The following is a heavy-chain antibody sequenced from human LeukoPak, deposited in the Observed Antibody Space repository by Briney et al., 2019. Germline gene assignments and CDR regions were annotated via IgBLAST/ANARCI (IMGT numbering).Heavy chain of an antibody. Sequence: SETLSLTCTASGVSISSSYLSWIRQPAGKGLEWIWHIYTSGNTSYIPSLKSRFTMSVDTSKNQFSLKLSSVTAADTAVYYCARLGITMVRGLTSDWFDPWGQGTLVTVSS. D-gene: IGHD3-10*01. CDR2: IYTSGNT. V-gene: IGHV4-4*07. CDR1: GVSISSSY. CDR3: ARLGITMVRGLTSDWFDP. J-gene: IGHJ5*02.